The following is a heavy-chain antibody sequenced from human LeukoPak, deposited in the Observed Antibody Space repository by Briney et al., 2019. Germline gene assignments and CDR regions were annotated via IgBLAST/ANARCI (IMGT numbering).Heavy chain of an antibody. CDR2: ISWNSGSI. V-gene: IGHV3-9*01. J-gene: IGHJ4*02. Sequence: GGSLRLSCEASGFTFEAYAMHWVRQVPGKGLEWVSGISWNSGSIGYADSVKGRFTISRDNAKNSLYLQMNSLRAEDTALYYCAKDIGSGSYYYFDYWGQGTLVTVSS. CDR3: AKDIGSGSYYYFDY. D-gene: IGHD3-10*01. CDR1: GFTFEAYA.